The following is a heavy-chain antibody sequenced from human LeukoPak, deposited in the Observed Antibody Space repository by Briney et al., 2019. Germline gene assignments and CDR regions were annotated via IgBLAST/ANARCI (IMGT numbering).Heavy chain of an antibody. D-gene: IGHD6-6*01. Sequence: ASVKVSCKASGYRFACYYIHWVRQAPGQGLEWMGWINSNYGGSNYAQKFQGRVTMTRETSISTAYMELRGLKFDDTALFYCVRGPSRPGDWFDPWGQGTLVTVSS. CDR3: VRGPSRPGDWFDP. CDR2: INSNYGGS. J-gene: IGHJ5*02. V-gene: IGHV1-2*02. CDR1: GYRFACYY.